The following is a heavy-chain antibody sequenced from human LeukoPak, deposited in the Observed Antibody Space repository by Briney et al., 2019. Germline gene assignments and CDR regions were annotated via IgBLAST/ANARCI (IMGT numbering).Heavy chain of an antibody. V-gene: IGHV3-23*01. CDR1: GFTFSCYA. D-gene: IGHD6-13*01. CDR2: ISGSGGST. J-gene: IGHJ4*02. Sequence: GGSLRLSCAASGFTFSCYAMTWVRQAPGKGLEWVSAISGSGGSTYYADSVKGRFTISRDNSKNTLYLQMNSLRAEGTAVYYCAKTRLAAALPTFDYWGQGTLVTVSS. CDR3: AKTRLAAALPTFDY.